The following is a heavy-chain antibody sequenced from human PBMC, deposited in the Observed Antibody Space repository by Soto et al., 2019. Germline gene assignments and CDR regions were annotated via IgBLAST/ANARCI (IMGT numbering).Heavy chain of an antibody. CDR2: IYYSGST. D-gene: IGHD2-2*01. Sequence: QLQLQESGPRLVKPSETLSLTCRVSGGSISSSSYSWGWIRQPPGKGLEWIGTIYYSGSTHYNPCVGGRLAITANTPNNRCSQRLSSVTAADTAMYYCGRQLEHCGSNTCFSYYTVDVWGQGTTVTVS. J-gene: IGHJ6*02. CDR3: GRQLEHCGSNTCFSYYTVDV. CDR1: GGSISSSSYS. V-gene: IGHV4-39*01.